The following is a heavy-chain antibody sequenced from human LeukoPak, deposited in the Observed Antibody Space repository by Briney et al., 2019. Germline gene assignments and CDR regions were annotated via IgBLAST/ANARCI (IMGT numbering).Heavy chain of an antibody. CDR1: GFTFSSYA. V-gene: IGHV3-23*01. CDR3: AKDGGDSANIYYMDV. Sequence: GGSLRRSCAASGFTFSSYAMSWVRQAPGKGLEGGSGISGGGGSTYEADSVKGRFIISRNNSKNTLYLQMNSLRAEDTAIYYCAKDGGDSANIYYMDVWGKGTPVTVSS. D-gene: IGHD2-21*02. CDR2: ISGGGGST. J-gene: IGHJ6*03.